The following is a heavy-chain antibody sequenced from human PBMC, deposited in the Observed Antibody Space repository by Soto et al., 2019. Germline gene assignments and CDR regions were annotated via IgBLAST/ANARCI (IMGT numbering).Heavy chain of an antibody. CDR3: ARYTPSGRITMVRGVIPGEYDY. V-gene: IGHV5-51*01. J-gene: IGHJ4*02. Sequence: GESLKISCKGSGYSFTSYWIGWVRQMPGKGLEWMGIIYPGDSDTRYSPSFQGQVTISADKSISTAYLQWSSLKASDTAMYYCARYTPSGRITMVRGVIPGEYDYWGQGTLVTVSS. CDR1: GYSFTSYW. D-gene: IGHD3-10*01. CDR2: IYPGDSDT.